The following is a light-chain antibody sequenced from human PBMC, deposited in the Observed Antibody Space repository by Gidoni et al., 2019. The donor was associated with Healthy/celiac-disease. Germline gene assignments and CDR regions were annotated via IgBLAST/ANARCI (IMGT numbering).Light chain of an antibody. CDR3: QQSYSTPIT. V-gene: IGKV1-39*01. CDR2: AAS. CDR1: QSISSY. Sequence: DIQMTQSPSSLSVCRASQSISSYLNWYQQKPGKAPKLLIYAASSLQSGVPSRFSGSGSGTDFTLTIPSLQPEDFATYYCQQSYSTPITFGQGTRLEIK. J-gene: IGKJ5*01.